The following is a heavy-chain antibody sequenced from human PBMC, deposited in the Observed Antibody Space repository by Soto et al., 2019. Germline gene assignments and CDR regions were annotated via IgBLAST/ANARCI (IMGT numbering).Heavy chain of an antibody. J-gene: IGHJ4*02. CDR3: ATGYGYSRN. V-gene: IGHV3-30-3*01. CDR1: GFTFSSYA. CDR2: ISYDGSNK. D-gene: IGHD6-13*01. Sequence: QVQLVESGGGVVQPGRSLRLSCAASGFTFSSYAMHWVRQAPGKGLEWVAVISYDGSNKYYADSVKGRFTISRDNSKNTLYLQMNSLRAEDTAVYYCATGYGYSRNWGQGTLVTVSS.